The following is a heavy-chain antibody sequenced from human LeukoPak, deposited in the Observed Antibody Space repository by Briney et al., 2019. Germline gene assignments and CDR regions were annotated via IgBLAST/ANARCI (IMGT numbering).Heavy chain of an antibody. J-gene: IGHJ3*02. Sequence: GGSLRLSCAASGFTFSSYSMNWVRQAPGKGLEWVSYISSSSSTIYYADSVKGRFTISRDNAKNSLYLQMNSLRAEDTAVYYCARDTTNYRKSDIVVVVAAAIWGQGTMVTVSS. CDR2: ISSSSSTI. V-gene: IGHV3-48*01. CDR3: ARDTTNYRKSDIVVVVAAAI. CDR1: GFTFSSYS. D-gene: IGHD2-15*01.